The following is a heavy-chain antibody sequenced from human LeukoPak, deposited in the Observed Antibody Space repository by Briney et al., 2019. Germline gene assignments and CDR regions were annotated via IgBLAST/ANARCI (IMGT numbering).Heavy chain of an antibody. V-gene: IGHV3-9*01. CDR1: GFTFDDYA. CDR2: ISWNSGSI. CDR3: AKDPTRYFDL. Sequence: GRSLRLSCAASGFTFDDYAMHWVRQAPGKGLEWVSGISWNSGSIGYADSVKGRFTISRDNAKNSLYLQMNSLRAEDTALYYCAKDPTRYFDLRGRGTLVTVSS. J-gene: IGHJ2*01. D-gene: IGHD2-15*01.